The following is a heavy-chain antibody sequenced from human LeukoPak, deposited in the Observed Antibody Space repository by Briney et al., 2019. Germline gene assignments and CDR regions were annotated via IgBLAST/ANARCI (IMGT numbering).Heavy chain of an antibody. V-gene: IGHV5-51*01. Sequence: GESLKISCKGSGYSFTSYWIGWVRQMPGKGLEWMGIIYPGDSDTRYSPPFQGQVTISADKSISTAYLQWSSLKASDTAMYYCARSNAIGWKSSYYYYYMDVWGKGTTVTVSS. CDR3: ARSNAIGWKSSYYYYYMDV. CDR2: IYPGDSDT. CDR1: GYSFTSYW. D-gene: IGHD6-19*01. J-gene: IGHJ6*03.